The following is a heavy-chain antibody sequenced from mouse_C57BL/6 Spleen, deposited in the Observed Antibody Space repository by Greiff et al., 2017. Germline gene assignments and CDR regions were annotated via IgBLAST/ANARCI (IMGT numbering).Heavy chain of an antibody. CDR1: GYTFTDYY. J-gene: IGHJ1*03. CDR3: ARNGGGYFDG. CDR2: INPNNGGT. V-gene: IGHV1-26*01. Sequence: EVQLQQSGPELVKPGASVKISCKASGYTFTDYYMNWVKQSHGKSLEWIGDINPNNGGTSYNQKFKGKATLTVDKSSSTAYMELRSLTSEDSAVYYCARNGGGYFDGWGTGTTVTVSS.